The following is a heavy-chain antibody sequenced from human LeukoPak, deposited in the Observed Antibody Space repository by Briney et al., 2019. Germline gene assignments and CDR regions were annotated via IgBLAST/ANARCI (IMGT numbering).Heavy chain of an antibody. D-gene: IGHD3-3*01. CDR1: GGSISSYY. J-gene: IGHJ6*03. CDR2: IYTSGST. V-gene: IGHV4-4*07. CDR3: ARERYDFWSGYYTYYYYYMGV. Sequence: PSETLSLTCTVSGGSISSYYWSWIRQPAGKGLEWIGRIYTSGSTNYNPSLKSRVTMSVDTSKNQFSLKLSSVTAADTAVYYCARERYDFWSGYYTYYYYYMGVWGKGTTVTVSS.